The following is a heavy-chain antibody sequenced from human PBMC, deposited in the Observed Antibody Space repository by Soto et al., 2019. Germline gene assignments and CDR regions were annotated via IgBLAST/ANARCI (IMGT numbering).Heavy chain of an antibody. V-gene: IGHV3-30*18. CDR3: AKMTTALGYYYHAMDV. D-gene: IGHD5-18*01. J-gene: IGHJ6*02. Sequence: QVQLVESGGGVVQPGGSLRLSCAASGYTFSRYGMHWVRQAPGKGLEWVTFIAYDGSNEYYADSVKGRFTIARDNSKNTLYLQTNSLRAEDTAVYYCAKMTTALGYYYHAMDVWGQGTTVSVSS. CDR2: IAYDGSNE. CDR1: GYTFSRYG.